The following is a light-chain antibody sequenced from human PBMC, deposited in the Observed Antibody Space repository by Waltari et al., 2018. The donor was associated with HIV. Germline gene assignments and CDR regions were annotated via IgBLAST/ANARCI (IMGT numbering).Light chain of an antibody. CDR1: QSIATN. V-gene: IGKV3-15*01. Sequence: ATLSCRTRQSIATNLAWYQQKRGQAPKLLIYDAATGAAGVPPRFSGSGSGTEFNLTIDSLQSDDFAIYYCQQYNNWPYTFARGSKVEVK. CDR2: DAA. J-gene: IGKJ2*01. CDR3: QQYNNWPYT.